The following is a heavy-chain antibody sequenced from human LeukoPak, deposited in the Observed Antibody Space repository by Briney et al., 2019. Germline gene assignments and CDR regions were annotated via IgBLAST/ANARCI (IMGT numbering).Heavy chain of an antibody. D-gene: IGHD3-22*01. V-gene: IGHV3-23*01. CDR1: GFTFSRYA. J-gene: IGHJ3*02. Sequence: GGSLRLSCAASGFTFSRYAMTGVRQAPGKGLEWVSGINGSSRSTYYADSVKGRFSISRDNSKNTLYLQMNSLRAEDTAVYYCAKVRMITMIAYDAFDIWGQGTMVTVSS. CDR3: AKVRMITMIAYDAFDI. CDR2: INGSSRST.